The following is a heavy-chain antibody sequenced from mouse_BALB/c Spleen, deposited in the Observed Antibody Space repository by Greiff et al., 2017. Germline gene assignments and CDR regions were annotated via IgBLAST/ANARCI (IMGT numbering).Heavy chain of an antibody. D-gene: IGHD2-4*01. V-gene: IGHV1-9*01. CDR2: ILPGSGST. CDR1: GYTFSSYW. CDR3: AREGDYDCDEGYLDY. J-gene: IGHJ2*01. Sequence: VQLQQSGAELMKPGASVKISCKATGYTFSSYWIEWVKQRPGHGLEWIGEILPGSGSTNYNEKFKGKATFTAGTSSNTAYMQLSSLTSEDSAVYYCAREGDYDCDEGYLDYWGQGTTLTVSS.